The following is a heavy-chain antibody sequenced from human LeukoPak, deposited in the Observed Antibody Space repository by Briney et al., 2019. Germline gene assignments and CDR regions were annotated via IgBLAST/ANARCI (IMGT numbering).Heavy chain of an antibody. J-gene: IGHJ4*02. V-gene: IGHV4-34*01. D-gene: IGHD3-10*01. CDR1: GGSFSGYY. CDR3: ARDLTGSFSFDY. Sequence: SETLSLTCAVYGGSFSGYYWSWIRQPPGKGLEWIGEINHSGSTNYNPSLKSRVTISVDTSKNQFSLKLSSVTAADTAVYYCARDLTGSFSFDYCGQGTLVTVSS. CDR2: INHSGST.